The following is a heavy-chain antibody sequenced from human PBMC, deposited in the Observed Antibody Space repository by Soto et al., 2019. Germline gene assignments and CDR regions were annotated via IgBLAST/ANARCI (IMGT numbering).Heavy chain of an antibody. D-gene: IGHD4-17*01. CDR1: GYSFTSYW. CDR3: ARLLGGYGDLLLGFDI. Sequence: GESLKISCKGSGYSFTSYWIGWVRQMPGKGLEWMGIIYPGDSDTRYSPSFQGQVTISADKSISTAYLQWSSLKASDTAMYYCARLLGGYGDLLLGFDIWGQGTMVTVSS. CDR2: IYPGDSDT. V-gene: IGHV5-51*01. J-gene: IGHJ3*02.